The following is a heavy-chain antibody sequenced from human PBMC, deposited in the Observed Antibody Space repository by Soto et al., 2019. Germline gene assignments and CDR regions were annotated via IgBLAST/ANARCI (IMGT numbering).Heavy chain of an antibody. J-gene: IGHJ4*02. CDR1: GFTFSSYA. V-gene: IGHV3-23*01. D-gene: IGHD3-10*01. Sequence: EVQLLESGGGLVQPGGSLRLSCAASGFTFSSYAMSWVRQAPGRGLEWVSAISGSGGSTYYADSVKGRFTISRDNSGNTLYLLMNSLRAEDTAVYYCAKGLDYYGSGSYGYWGQGTLVTVSS. CDR3: AKGLDYYGSGSYGY. CDR2: ISGSGGST.